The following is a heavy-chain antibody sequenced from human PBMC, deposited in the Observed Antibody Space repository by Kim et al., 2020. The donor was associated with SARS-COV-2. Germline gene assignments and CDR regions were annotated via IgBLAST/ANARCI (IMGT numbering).Heavy chain of an antibody. J-gene: IGHJ4*02. CDR3: ARGGGSDWSTTAIDY. Sequence: ASVEGRFSIAKDESKNSVYLQMNSLEPEDTAVYYCARGGGSDWSTTAIDYWGQGTLVTVSP. V-gene: IGHV3-72*01. D-gene: IGHD3-9*01.